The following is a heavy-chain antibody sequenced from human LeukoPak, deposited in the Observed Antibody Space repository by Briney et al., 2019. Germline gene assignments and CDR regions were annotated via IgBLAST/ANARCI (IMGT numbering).Heavy chain of an antibody. V-gene: IGHV3-21*01. CDR2: ISSSSSYI. J-gene: IGHJ4*02. Sequence: GGSLRLPCAASGFTFSSYSMNWVRQAPGKGLEWVSSISSSSSYIYYADSVKGRFTISRDNAKNSLYLQMNSLRAEDTAVYYSARVMVGATLFDYWGQGTLVTVSS. CDR1: GFTFSSYS. CDR3: ARVMVGATLFDY. D-gene: IGHD1-26*01.